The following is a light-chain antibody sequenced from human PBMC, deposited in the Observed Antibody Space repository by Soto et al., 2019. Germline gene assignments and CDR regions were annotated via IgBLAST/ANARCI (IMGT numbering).Light chain of an antibody. CDR1: QSVKSY. CDR2: DAS. CDR3: QSRSSWPPFLT. Sequence: ENVLTQSPVTLSLSPGERATLSCRALQSVKSYLAWYQQKPGQAPRLLIYDASNRAAGIPARFSGSGSGTDFTLTISSLDPEDFAVYYCQSRSSWPPFLTFGGGNKVAIK. J-gene: IGKJ4*01. V-gene: IGKV3-11*01.